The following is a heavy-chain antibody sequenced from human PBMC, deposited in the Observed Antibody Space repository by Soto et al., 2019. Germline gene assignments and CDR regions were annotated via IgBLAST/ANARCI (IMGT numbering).Heavy chain of an antibody. CDR3: ARDLNYGLFDY. CDR2: ISSSSSTI. V-gene: IGHV3-48*01. D-gene: IGHD4-17*01. J-gene: IGHJ4*02. Sequence: EVQLVESGGGLVQPGGSLILSCAASVFTFSSYSMNWVRQAPGKGLEWVSYISSSSSTIYYADSVKGRFTISRDNAKNSLYLQMNSLRAEDTAVYYCARDLNYGLFDYWGQGTLATVSS. CDR1: VFTFSSYS.